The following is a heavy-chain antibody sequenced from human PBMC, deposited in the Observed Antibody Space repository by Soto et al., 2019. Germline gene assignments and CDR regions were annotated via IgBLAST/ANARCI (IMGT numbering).Heavy chain of an antibody. CDR1: GGTLSSYT. CDR3: AKGRRYXNTDTCYSPLDFVS. Sequence: GASVKVSCKASGGTLSSYTIDWVRQAPGQGLEWLGRIIPIFGITNYAQKFQGRVTISADKSTNTAYMELSSLRSEDTAIYYCAKGRRYXNTDTCYSPLDFVSWGQVALVTVSS. D-gene: IGHD2-15*01. V-gene: IGHV1-69*02. CDR2: IIPIFGIT. J-gene: IGHJ4*02.